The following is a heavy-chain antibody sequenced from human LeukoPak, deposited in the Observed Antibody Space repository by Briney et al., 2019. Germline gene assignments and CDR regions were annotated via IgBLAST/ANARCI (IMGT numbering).Heavy chain of an antibody. CDR1: GWSFSGYY. CDR2: INHSGST. V-gene: IGHV4-34*01. CDR3: ARGPPTDYYDSSGFYYVFDY. Sequence: ASETLSLTCAVYGWSFSGYYWSWIRQPPGKGLEWIEEINHSGSTSYNPSLKSRVTISVDTSKNQFSLKLSSVTAADTAVYFCARGPPTDYYDSSGFYYVFDYWGQGTLVTVSS. J-gene: IGHJ4*02. D-gene: IGHD3-22*01.